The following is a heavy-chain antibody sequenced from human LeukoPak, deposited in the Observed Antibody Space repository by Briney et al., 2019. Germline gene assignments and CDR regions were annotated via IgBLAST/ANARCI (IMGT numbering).Heavy chain of an antibody. V-gene: IGHV3-11*04. CDR3: AVQITMIVVVPYFDY. CDR2: ISGTGTTI. D-gene: IGHD3-22*01. CDR1: GLTFSDYY. J-gene: IGHJ4*02. Sequence: GGSLRLPCAASGLTFSDYYMTWIRQAPGKGLEWVSSISGTGTTIYSADSVRGRFTVSRDNARNSLFLHMNSLRAEDTAVYYCAVQITMIVVVPYFDYWGQGTLVTVSS.